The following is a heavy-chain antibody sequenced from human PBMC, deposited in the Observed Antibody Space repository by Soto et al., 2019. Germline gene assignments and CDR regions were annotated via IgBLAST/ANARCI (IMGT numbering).Heavy chain of an antibody. Sequence: QVQLVQSGAEVKKPGASVKVSCKASGYTFTSYYMHWVRQAPGQGLEWMGIINPSGGSTSYAQKCQGRVTMTRDRSTSTVYRELSSLRSEDTAVYYCARDGCSGGSCYLGYWGQGTLVTVSS. V-gene: IGHV1-46*01. D-gene: IGHD2-15*01. J-gene: IGHJ4*02. CDR3: ARDGCSGGSCYLGY. CDR1: GYTFTSYY. CDR2: INPSGGST.